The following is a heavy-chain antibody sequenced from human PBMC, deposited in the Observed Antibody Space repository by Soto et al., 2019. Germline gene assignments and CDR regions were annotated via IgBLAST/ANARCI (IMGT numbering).Heavy chain of an antibody. CDR1: GFTFSSYG. D-gene: IGHD2-21*02. Sequence: QVQLVESGGGVVQPGRSLRLSCAASGFTFSSYGMHWVRQAPGKGLEWVAVIWYDGSNKYYADSVKGRFTISRDNSKKTLQLQMNSLRAEDTAVYYCARDPRSHSVGVTAMSVGYFDLWGRGTLVTVSS. CDR3: ARDPRSHSVGVTAMSVGYFDL. J-gene: IGHJ2*01. CDR2: IWYDGSNK. V-gene: IGHV3-33*01.